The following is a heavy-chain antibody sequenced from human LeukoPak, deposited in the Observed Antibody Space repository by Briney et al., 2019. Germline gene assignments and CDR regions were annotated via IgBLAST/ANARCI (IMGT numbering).Heavy chain of an antibody. CDR3: ATTTTAPRGY. V-gene: IGHV3-23*01. CDR1: GFTFSSFA. Sequence: GGSLRLSCAASGFTFSSFAMSWVRQAPGKGLEWVSAISGSGGSTYYADSVKGRFTISRDNSKNTLYLQMNSLRAEDTAVYYCATTTTAPRGYWGQGTLVTVSS. D-gene: IGHD4-17*01. J-gene: IGHJ4*02. CDR2: ISGSGGST.